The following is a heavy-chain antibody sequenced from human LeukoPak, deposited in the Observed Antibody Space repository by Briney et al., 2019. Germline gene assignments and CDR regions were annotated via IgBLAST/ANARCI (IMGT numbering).Heavy chain of an antibody. J-gene: IGHJ4*02. Sequence: GGSLRLSCAASGFTFSSYSMNWVRQAPGKGLEWVSSISSSSSYIYYADSVKGRFTISRDNSKNTLYLQMNSLRAEDTAVYYCAKDGDRTQVIPASFIDYRGPGTLVTVSS. CDR3: AKDGDRTQVIPASFIDY. D-gene: IGHD2-2*01. CDR1: GFTFSSYS. V-gene: IGHV3-21*01. CDR2: ISSSSSYI.